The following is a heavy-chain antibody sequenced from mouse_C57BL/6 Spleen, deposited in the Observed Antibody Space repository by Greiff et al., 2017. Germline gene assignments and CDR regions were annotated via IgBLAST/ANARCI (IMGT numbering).Heavy chain of an antibody. CDR3: VRGAGYFDV. Sequence: EVHLVESGGGLVQPKGSLKLSCAASGFSFNTYAMNWVRQAPGKGLEWVARIRSKSNNYATFYADSVKDRFTISRDDSESMLYLQMNNLKTEDTAMFYCVRGAGYFDVWGTGTTITVSS. CDR1: GFSFNTYA. J-gene: IGHJ1*03. V-gene: IGHV10-1*01. CDR2: IRSKSNNYAT.